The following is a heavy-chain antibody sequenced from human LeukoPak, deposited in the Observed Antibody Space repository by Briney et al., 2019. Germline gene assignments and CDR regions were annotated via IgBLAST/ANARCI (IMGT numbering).Heavy chain of an antibody. V-gene: IGHV4-34*01. CDR2: INHSGRST. J-gene: IGHJ3*02. CDR3: ARPVYCSSTTCAGPFQI. CDR1: GGSLSNYY. Sequence: PSETLSLTCAVYGGSLSNYYWSWIRQPPGKGLEWVGQINHSGRSTYYNPSLKGRVTISVDSSKNQFSLKVNSVTAADTAMYYCARPVYCSSTTCAGPFQIWGQGTMVTVSS. D-gene: IGHD2-2*01.